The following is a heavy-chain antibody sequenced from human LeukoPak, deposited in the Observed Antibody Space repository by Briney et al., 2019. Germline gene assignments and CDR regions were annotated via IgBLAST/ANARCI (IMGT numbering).Heavy chain of an antibody. Sequence: PGGSLRLSCVASGFTFSSYWMTWVRQAPGKGLEWVANIKQDGSEKYYVDSVKGRFTISRDNAKNSLYLQMNSLRAEDTAVYYCARDLRGSYWGQGTLVTVSS. J-gene: IGHJ4*02. CDR3: ARDLRGSY. V-gene: IGHV3-7*01. D-gene: IGHD5-12*01. CDR1: GFTFSSYW. CDR2: IKQDGSEK.